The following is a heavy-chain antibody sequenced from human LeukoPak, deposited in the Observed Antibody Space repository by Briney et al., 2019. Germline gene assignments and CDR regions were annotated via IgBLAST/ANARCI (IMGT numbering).Heavy chain of an antibody. CDR1: GLTFSNFP. CDR2: ISYDGNTK. D-gene: IGHD6-6*01. V-gene: IGHV3-30*09. J-gene: IGHJ4*02. Sequence: GGSLRLSCAATGLTFSNFPMHWVRQAPGKGLEWVAVISYDGNTKYYADSVKGRFAITRDNSKNTLFLQMNSLRAEDTAVYYCAKDVLRSSSDYIDYWGQGTLVTVSS. CDR3: AKDVLRSSSDYIDY.